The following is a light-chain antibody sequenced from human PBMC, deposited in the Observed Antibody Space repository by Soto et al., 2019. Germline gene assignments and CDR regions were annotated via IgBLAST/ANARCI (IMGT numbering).Light chain of an antibody. V-gene: IGKV3-20*01. J-gene: IGKJ5*01. CDR3: HQYGSSPPT. CDR2: GAS. Sequence: EIVLTQSPGTLSLSPGERATLSCRASQSVSSSYLAWYQQKPGQAPRLLIYGASSRATGIPDRFSGSGSGTDFTLTISRLEPEDFAVYNCHQYGSSPPTFGQGTRLEMK. CDR1: QSVSSSY.